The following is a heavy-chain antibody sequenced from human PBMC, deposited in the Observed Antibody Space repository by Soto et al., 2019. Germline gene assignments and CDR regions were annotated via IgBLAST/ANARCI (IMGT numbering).Heavy chain of an antibody. CDR3: AKYKGGWSYSDY. CDR1: GFTFSSYA. D-gene: IGHD6-19*01. Sequence: PGGSLRLSCAASGFTFSSYAMSWVRQAPGKGLEWVSGIANSGANTYYADSVKGRFTISRDNSKNTLYLQMNSLGAEDTAVYYCAKYKGGWSYSDYWGQGTLVTVSS. J-gene: IGHJ4*02. CDR2: IANSGANT. V-gene: IGHV3-23*01.